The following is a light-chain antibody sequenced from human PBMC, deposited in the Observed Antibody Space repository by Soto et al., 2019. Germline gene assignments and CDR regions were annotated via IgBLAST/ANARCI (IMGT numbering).Light chain of an antibody. CDR3: SSYTSSSTRPDYV. CDR1: SSDVGGYNY. CDR2: DVS. V-gene: IGLV2-14*01. Sequence: QSALTQPASVSGSPGQSITISCTGTSSDVGGYNYVSWYQQHPGKAPKLMIYDVSNRPSGVSNRFSGSKSGNTASLTISGLQAEDEADYYCSSYTSSSTRPDYVFGTGTKLTVL. J-gene: IGLJ1*01.